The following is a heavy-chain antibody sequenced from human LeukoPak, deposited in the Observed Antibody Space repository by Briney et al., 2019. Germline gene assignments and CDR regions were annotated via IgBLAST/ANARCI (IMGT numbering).Heavy chain of an antibody. V-gene: IGHV4-59*01. J-gene: IGHJ4*02. Sequence: KPSETLSLTCTVSGGSISSYYWSWFRQPPGKGLEWIGYIYYSGSTNYNPSLKSRVTISVDTSKNQFSLKLSSVTAADTAVYYCARDSGYYYDSSGPMFDYWGQGTLITVSS. D-gene: IGHD3-22*01. CDR1: GGSISSYY. CDR3: ARDSGYYYDSSGPMFDY. CDR2: IYYSGST.